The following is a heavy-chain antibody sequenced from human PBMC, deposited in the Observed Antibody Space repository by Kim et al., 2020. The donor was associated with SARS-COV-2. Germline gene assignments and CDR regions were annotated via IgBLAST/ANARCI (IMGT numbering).Heavy chain of an antibody. D-gene: IGHD5-12*01. CDR3: ARDPLYSGYDWGPYYYYGMDV. CDR1: GYTFTSYA. Sequence: ASVKVSCKASGYTFTSYAMHWVRQAPGQRLEWMGWINAGNGNTKYSQKFQGRVTITRDTSASTAYMELSSLRSEDTAVYYCARDPLYSGYDWGPYYYYGMDVWGQVTTVTVSS. CDR2: INAGNGNT. V-gene: IGHV1-3*01. J-gene: IGHJ6*02.